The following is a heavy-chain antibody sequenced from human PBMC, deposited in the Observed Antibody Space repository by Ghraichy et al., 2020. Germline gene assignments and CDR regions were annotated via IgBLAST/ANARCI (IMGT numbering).Heavy chain of an antibody. J-gene: IGHJ2*01. CDR3: TRPGYCSSTSCRWTGYFDL. V-gene: IGHV3-73*01. D-gene: IGHD2-2*01. CDR1: GFTFSGSA. CDR2: IRSKANSYAT. Sequence: GGSLRLSCAASGFTFSGSAMHWVRQASGKGLEWVGRIRSKANSYATAYAASVKGRFTISRDDSKNTAYLQMNSLKTEDTAVYYCTRPGYCSSTSCRWTGYFDLWGRGTLVTVSS.